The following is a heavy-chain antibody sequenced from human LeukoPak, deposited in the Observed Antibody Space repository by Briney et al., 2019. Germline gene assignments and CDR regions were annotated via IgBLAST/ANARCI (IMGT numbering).Heavy chain of an antibody. J-gene: IGHJ6*02. D-gene: IGHD6-13*01. CDR1: GHTFTSYG. CDR3: ARDRYSSSWYRQNYYYYGMDV. V-gene: IGHV1-18*01. Sequence: ASVKVSCKASGHTFTSYGISWVRQAPGQGLEWMGWISAYNGNTNYAQKLQGRVTMTTDTSTSTAYMELRSLRSDDTAVYYCARDRYSSSWYRQNYYYYGMDVWGQGTTVTVSS. CDR2: ISAYNGNT.